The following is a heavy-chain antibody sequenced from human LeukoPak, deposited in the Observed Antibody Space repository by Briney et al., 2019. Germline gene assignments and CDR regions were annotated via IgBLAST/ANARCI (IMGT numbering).Heavy chain of an antibody. V-gene: IGHV4-39*01. CDR1: GGSISSSSYY. J-gene: IGHJ4*02. CDR2: IYYSGST. D-gene: IGHD1-26*01. Sequence: PSETLSLTCTVSGGSISSSSYYWGWIRQPPGKGLEWIGSIYYSGSTYYNPSLKNRVTISVDTSKNQFSLKLSSVTAADTAVYYCARHIFGSIVGAKHFDYWGQGTLVTVSS. CDR3: ARHIFGSIVGAKHFDY.